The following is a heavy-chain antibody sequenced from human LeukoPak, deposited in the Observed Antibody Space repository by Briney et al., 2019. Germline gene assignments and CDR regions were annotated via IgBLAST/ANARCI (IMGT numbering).Heavy chain of an antibody. J-gene: IGHJ3*02. D-gene: IGHD5-18*01. CDR3: ARETVYSYGYLDAFDI. CDR1: GGSISNYY. V-gene: IGHV4-59*01. CDR2: IYYSGST. Sequence: SETLSLTCTVSGGSISNYYWSWIRQPPGKGLEWIGYIYYSGSTNYNPSLKSRVTISVDTSKNQFSLKLSSVTAADTAVYYCARETVYSYGYLDAFDIWGQGTMVTVSS.